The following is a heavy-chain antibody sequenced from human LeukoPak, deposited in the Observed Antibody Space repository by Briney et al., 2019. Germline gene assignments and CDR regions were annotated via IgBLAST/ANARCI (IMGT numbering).Heavy chain of an antibody. CDR2: ISGGGSTT. D-gene: IGHD3-9*01. CDR1: GFTFGHHW. V-gene: IGHV3-74*01. CDR3: AGGSGYLITS. J-gene: IGHJ5*02. Sequence: GGSLRLSCAASGFTFGHHWMHWVRQVPGKGLVWASRISGGGSTTNYADSVKGRFTISRDNAKNTVYLQMNSLTAEDTAVYYCAGGSGYLITSWGQGTLATVSS.